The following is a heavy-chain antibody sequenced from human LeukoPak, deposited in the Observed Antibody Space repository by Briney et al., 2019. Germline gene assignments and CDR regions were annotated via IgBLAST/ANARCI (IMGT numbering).Heavy chain of an antibody. J-gene: IGHJ6*03. V-gene: IGHV4-59*01. Sequence: PSETLSLTCTVSGGFISSYYWNWIRQPPGKGLEWIGYIYYSGSTNYNPSLKSRVTISVDKSKTQFSLKLTSVTAADTAVYYCAREASDDRPYCSGGSCYSYYYYYMDVWGKGTTVTISS. D-gene: IGHD2-15*01. CDR2: IYYSGST. CDR1: GGFISSYY. CDR3: AREASDDRPYCSGGSCYSYYYYYMDV.